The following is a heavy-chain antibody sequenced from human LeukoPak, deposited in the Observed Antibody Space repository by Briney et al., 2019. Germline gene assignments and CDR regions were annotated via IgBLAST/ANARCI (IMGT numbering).Heavy chain of an antibody. Sequence: ASVKVSCKASGYTFTGYYMHWVRQAPGQVLEWMGWINPNSGGTNYAQKFQGRVTMTRDTSISTAYMELSRLRSDDTAVYYCARARRGYSYGFVDYWGQGTLVTVSS. J-gene: IGHJ4*02. D-gene: IGHD5-18*01. V-gene: IGHV1-2*02. CDR2: INPNSGGT. CDR1: GYTFTGYY. CDR3: ARARRGYSYGFVDY.